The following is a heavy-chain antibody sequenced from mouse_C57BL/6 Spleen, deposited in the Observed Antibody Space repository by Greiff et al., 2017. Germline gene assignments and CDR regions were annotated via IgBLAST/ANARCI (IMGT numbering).Heavy chain of an antibody. J-gene: IGHJ2*01. D-gene: IGHD2-1*01. CDR3: ARDGNYWDYFDY. CDR2: IYPGDGDT. CDR1: GYAFSSYW. Sequence: VQLVESGAELVKPGASVKISCKASGYAFSSYWMNWVKQRPGKGLERIGQIYPGDGDTNYNGKFKGKATLTADKSSSTAYMQLSSLTSEESAVYFCARDGNYWDYFDYWGQGTTLTVTS. V-gene: IGHV1-80*01.